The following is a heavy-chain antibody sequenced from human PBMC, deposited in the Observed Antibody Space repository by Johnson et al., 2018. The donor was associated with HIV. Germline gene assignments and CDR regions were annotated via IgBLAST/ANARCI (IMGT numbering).Heavy chain of an antibody. D-gene: IGHD2-21*02. CDR3: ARGPMDCGGDCWGAFDI. CDR1: GFTFSSYW. V-gene: IGHV3-7*05. Sequence: EVQLVESGGGLVQPGGSLRLSCAASGFTFSSYWMSWIRQAPGKGLEWVSYISQSGSKIYYVDSVKGRFTISRDNAKNSLYLQMNSLRAEDTALYYWARGPMDCGGDCWGAFDIWGQGTMVTVSS. CDR2: ISQSGSKI. J-gene: IGHJ3*02.